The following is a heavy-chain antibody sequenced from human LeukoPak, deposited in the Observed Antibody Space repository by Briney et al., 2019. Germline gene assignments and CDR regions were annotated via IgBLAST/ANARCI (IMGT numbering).Heavy chain of an antibody. J-gene: IGHJ3*01. D-gene: IGHD2/OR15-2a*01. CDR3: VKDTSLYVQSDAFDV. CDR2: ISWRSNQI. CDR1: GFIFDDYA. V-gene: IGHV3-9*03. Sequence: PTGGSLRLSCAASGFIFDDYAMHWVRQGPGKGLEWVAGISWRSNQIVYANSVKGRFTVSRDNAKSSLYLQMNSLRAEDMALYYCVKDTSLYVQSDAFDVWGQGTMVTVSS.